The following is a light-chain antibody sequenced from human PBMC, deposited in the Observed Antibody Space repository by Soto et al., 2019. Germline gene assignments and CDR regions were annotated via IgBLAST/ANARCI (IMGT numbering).Light chain of an antibody. V-gene: IGKV1-6*01. J-gene: IGKJ1*01. CDR3: QLDCNYSWA. Sequence: IQLTQSPSSLSASVGDRVTITCRASQDIRSGLGWYQQKPGKVPTLLIYAASTLPSGVPSRFSGSRSGTDFTLTISSLEPEDFATYYCQLDCNYSWAFGQGTKVEIK. CDR2: AAS. CDR1: QDIRSG.